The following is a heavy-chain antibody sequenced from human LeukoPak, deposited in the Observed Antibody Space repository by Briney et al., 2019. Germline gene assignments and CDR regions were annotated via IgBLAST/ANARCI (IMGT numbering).Heavy chain of an antibody. J-gene: IGHJ6*03. D-gene: IGHD4-17*01. CDR2: IYSSGST. CDR1: GGSISSGGYS. CDR3: ARALYGDNYYYYYMDV. Sequence: PSETLSLTCGVSGGSISSGGYSWSWIRQPPGKGLEWIGYIYSSGSTYYNLSLKSRVTISVDTSKNQFSLKLISVTAADTAVYYCARALYGDNYYYYYMDVWGKGTTVTVSS. V-gene: IGHV4-30-4*07.